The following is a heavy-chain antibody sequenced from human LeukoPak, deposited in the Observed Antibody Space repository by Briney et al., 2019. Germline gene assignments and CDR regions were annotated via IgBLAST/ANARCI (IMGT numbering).Heavy chain of an antibody. D-gene: IGHD3-22*01. V-gene: IGHV4-59*01. CDR2: IYYSGST. CDR3: ARGQGYYYDSSGYYSGGYFDY. Sequence: PSETLSLTCTVSGGSISSYYWSWIRQPPGKGLGWIGYIYYSGSTNYNPSLKSRVTISVDTSKNQFSLKLSSVTAADTAVYYCARGQGYYYDSSGYYSGGYFDYWGQGTLVTVSS. CDR1: GGSISSYY. J-gene: IGHJ4*02.